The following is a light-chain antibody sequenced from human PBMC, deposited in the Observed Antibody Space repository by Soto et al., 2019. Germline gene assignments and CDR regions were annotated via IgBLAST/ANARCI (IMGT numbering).Light chain of an antibody. J-gene: IGKJ1*01. CDR3: QHYGSSPGT. CDR2: GDS. CDR1: PSVSASY. Sequence: EIGFAPSPGTPSLSPGERATPSCRASPSVSASYLAWYQQKPGQTPRLLIYGDSSRATGIPDRFSGSGSGTDFTLTISRLEPEDSAVYYCQHYGSSPGTFGQGTKVDIK. V-gene: IGKV3-20*01.